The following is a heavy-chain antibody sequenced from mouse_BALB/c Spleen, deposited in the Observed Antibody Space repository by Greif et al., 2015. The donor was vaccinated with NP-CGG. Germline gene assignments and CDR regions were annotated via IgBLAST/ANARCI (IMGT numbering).Heavy chain of an antibody. J-gene: IGHJ2*01. CDR1: GFNIKDTY. CDR3: ARGGYGDY. Sequence: EVKLMESGAELVKPGASVKLSCTASGFNIKDTYMHWVKQRPEQGLEWIGRIDPANGNTKYDPKFQGKATITADTSSNTAYLQLSSLTSEDTAVYYCARGGYGDYWGQGTTLTVSS. D-gene: IGHD2-2*01. V-gene: IGHV14-3*02. CDR2: IDPANGNT.